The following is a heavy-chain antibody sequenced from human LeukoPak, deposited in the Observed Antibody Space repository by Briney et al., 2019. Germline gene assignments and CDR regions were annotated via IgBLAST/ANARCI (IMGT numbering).Heavy chain of an antibody. D-gene: IGHD4-17*01. CDR1: GDSISSYY. CDR3: ARGAMTTVTTGWFDP. Sequence: SETLSLTCTVSGDSISSYYWSWIRQPPGKGLEWIGHMYYSGSTNYNPSLKSRVTISVDTSKNQFSLKLSSVTAADTAVYYCARGAMTTVTTGWFDPWGQGTLVTVSS. V-gene: IGHV4-59*08. CDR2: MYYSGST. J-gene: IGHJ5*02.